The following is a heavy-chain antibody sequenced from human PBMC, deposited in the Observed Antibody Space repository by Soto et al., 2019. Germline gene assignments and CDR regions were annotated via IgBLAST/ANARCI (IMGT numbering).Heavy chain of an antibody. Sequence: GGSLRLSCAASGFTFTRYSMNWVRQAPGKGLEWVSSISSTTNYIYYGDSVKGRFTISRDNAKNSLYLQMNSLRAEDTAVYYCARDRLGGFDPWGQGTLVTVSS. CDR2: ISSTTNYI. D-gene: IGHD6-25*01. CDR3: ARDRLGGFDP. J-gene: IGHJ5*02. V-gene: IGHV3-21*01. CDR1: GFTFTRYS.